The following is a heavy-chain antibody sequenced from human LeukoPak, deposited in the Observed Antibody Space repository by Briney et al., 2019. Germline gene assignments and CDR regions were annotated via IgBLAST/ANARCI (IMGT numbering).Heavy chain of an antibody. J-gene: IGHJ5*02. CDR1: GFTFSSYA. D-gene: IGHD3-22*01. CDR3: ARKTYYYDCRAQGGRFNWFDP. V-gene: IGHV3-23*01. CDR2: ISGSGGST. Sequence: TGGSLRLSCAASGFTFSSYAMSWVRQAPGKGLEWVSAISGSGGSTYYADSVKGRFTISRDNSKNTLYLQMNSLRAEDTAVYYCARKTYYYDCRAQGGRFNWFDPWGQGTLVTVSS.